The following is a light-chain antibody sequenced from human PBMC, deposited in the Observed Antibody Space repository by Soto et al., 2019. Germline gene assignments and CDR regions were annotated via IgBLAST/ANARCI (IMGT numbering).Light chain of an antibody. Sequence: TQMTQSPLSLSASVGEKIIITCRASRDVGSDVSWYQQKPGQAPKLVIYAASNLYTGVPSRLSGRRSGTEFTLTISSLQPEDFASYYCLQDYGDSWTFGQGTKVDIK. V-gene: IGKV1-6*01. CDR2: AAS. J-gene: IGKJ1*01. CDR1: RDVGSD. CDR3: LQDYGDSWT.